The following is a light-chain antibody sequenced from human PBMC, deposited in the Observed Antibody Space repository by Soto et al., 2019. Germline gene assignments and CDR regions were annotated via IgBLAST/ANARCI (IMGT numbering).Light chain of an antibody. CDR2: DAS. Sequence: EIVLTPSTGTLSLSGGESGSRCCRDSQSVGSYLAWYQHKPGQAPRLLISDASNRATGIPARFSGSGSETDFTLTISSLEPEDAAVYYCQQRSNWPSLAFGGGTKVDI. CDR1: QSVGSY. CDR3: QQRSNWPSLA. J-gene: IGKJ4*01. V-gene: IGKV3-11*01.